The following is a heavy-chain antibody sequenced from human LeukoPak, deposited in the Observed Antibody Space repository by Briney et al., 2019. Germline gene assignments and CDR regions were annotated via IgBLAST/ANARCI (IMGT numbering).Heavy chain of an antibody. J-gene: IGHJ3*02. CDR2: INPIGAST. CDR3: ARSQYLLNRDALDI. CDR1: GYTFTGYY. V-gene: IGHV1-46*01. Sequence: ASVKVSCKASGYTFTGYYMHWVRQAPGQGLEWMGWINPIGASTIYAQNFQGRVTMTRDTSTSTVYMEPSSLRSEDTAVYYCARSQYLLNRDALDIWGQGKMVTVSS. D-gene: IGHD1-14*01.